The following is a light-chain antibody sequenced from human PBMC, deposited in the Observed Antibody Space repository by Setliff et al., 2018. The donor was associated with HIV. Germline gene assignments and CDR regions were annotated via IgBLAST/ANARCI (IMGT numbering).Light chain of an antibody. V-gene: IGLV2-14*01. Sequence: QSALTQPVSVSGSPGQSITISCTGTSTDVGGYNYVSWYQQHPGKAPKLIIYEVRNRPPGVSSRFSGSKSGNTASLTISGLQAEDEADYYRSSYAISNTLPFGTGTKVTVL. CDR1: STDVGGYNY. CDR2: EVR. CDR3: SSYAISNTLP. J-gene: IGLJ1*01.